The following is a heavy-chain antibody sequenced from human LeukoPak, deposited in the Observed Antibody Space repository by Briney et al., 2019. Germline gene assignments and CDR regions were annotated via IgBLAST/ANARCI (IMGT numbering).Heavy chain of an antibody. V-gene: IGHV4-39*01. CDR2: IYYSGST. CDR1: GGSISSSSYY. D-gene: IGHD2-2*01. CDR3: ARLRLVPASMDV. Sequence: SETLSLTCTVSGGSISSSSYYWGWIRQPPGKGLEWIGSIYYSGSTYYNPSLKSRVTISVDTSKNQFSLKLSSVTAADTAVYYCARLRLVPASMDVWGQGTTVTVSS. J-gene: IGHJ6*02.